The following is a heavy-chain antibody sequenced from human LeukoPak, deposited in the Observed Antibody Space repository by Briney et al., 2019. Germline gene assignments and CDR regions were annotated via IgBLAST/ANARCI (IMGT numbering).Heavy chain of an antibody. CDR3: ARDTVVTQGGSY. D-gene: IGHD4-23*01. Sequence: PGGSLRLSCAASGFTVSSNYMSWVRQAPGKGLEWVSVIYSGGSTYYTDSVKGRFTISRDNSKNTLYLQMNSLRAEDTAVYYCARDTVVTQGGSYWGQGTLVNVA. V-gene: IGHV3-66*01. J-gene: IGHJ4*02. CDR2: IYSGGST. CDR1: GFTVSSNY.